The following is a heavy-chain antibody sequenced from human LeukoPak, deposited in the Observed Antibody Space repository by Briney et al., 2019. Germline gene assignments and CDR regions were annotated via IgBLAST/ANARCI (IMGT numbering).Heavy chain of an antibody. D-gene: IGHD2-15*01. J-gene: IGHJ4*02. V-gene: IGHV4-31*03. CDR2: IYYSGST. CDR1: GGSISSGGYY. CDR3: AREPPRGLSYCSGGSCYGI. Sequence: PSQTLSLTCTVSGGSISSGGYYWSWIRQHPGKGLEWIGYIYYSGSTYYNPSLKSRVTISVDTSKNQFSLKLSSVTAADTAVYYCAREPPRGLSYCSGGSCYGIWGQGTLVTVSS.